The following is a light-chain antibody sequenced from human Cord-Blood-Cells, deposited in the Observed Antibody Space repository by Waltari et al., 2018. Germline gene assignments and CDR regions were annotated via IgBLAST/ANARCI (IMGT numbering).Light chain of an antibody. CDR1: QSVLYSSNNKNY. V-gene: IGKV4-1*01. CDR2: WAS. CDR3: QQYYSTPWT. Sequence: DIVMTPSPDSLVVSLGERAAINCKASQSVLYSSNNKNYLAWYQQKPGQPPKLLISWASTRESGVPDRFSGSGSGTDFTLTISSLQAEDVAVYYCQQYYSTPWTFGQGTKVEIK. J-gene: IGKJ1*01.